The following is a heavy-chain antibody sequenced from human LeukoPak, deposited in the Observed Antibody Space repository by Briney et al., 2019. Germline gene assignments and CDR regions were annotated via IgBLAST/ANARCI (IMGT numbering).Heavy chain of an antibody. Sequence: GGSLRLSCAASGFTFGNHAMHRVRQAPGMGLEWVAVISYEASNKYYADSVKGRFTISRDNSKNMLYLQMNSLRAEDTAVYYCARDYLVGCTDTICYPIDYWGQGTLVTVSS. CDR1: GFTFGNHA. D-gene: IGHD2-8*02. V-gene: IGHV3-30*01. CDR2: ISYEASNK. J-gene: IGHJ4*02. CDR3: ARDYLVGCTDTICYPIDY.